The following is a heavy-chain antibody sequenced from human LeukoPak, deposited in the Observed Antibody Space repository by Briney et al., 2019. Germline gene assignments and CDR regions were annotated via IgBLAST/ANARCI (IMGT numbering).Heavy chain of an antibody. CDR3: ARTRSDMVRGSKTAYYYYYMDV. D-gene: IGHD3-10*01. CDR2: ISAYNGNT. V-gene: IGHV1-18*01. J-gene: IGHJ6*03. CDR1: GYTFTSYG. Sequence: ASVKVSCKASGYTFTSYGISWVRQAPGQGLEWMGWISAYNGNTNYAQKLQGRVTMTTDTSTSTAYMELRSLRSEDTAVYYCARTRSDMVRGSKTAYYYYYMDVWGKGTTVTVSS.